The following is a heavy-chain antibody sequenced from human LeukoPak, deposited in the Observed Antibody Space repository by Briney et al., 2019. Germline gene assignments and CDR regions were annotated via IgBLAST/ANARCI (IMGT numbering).Heavy chain of an antibody. J-gene: IGHJ3*02. V-gene: IGHV3-21*01. CDR2: ISSSSSYI. CDR3: ASYSSSWVLDAFDI. Sequence: GGSLRLSCGASGFTFSSYSMNWVRQAPGKGLEWVSSISSSSSYIYYADSVKGRFTISRDNAKNSLYLQMNSLRAEDTAVYYCASYSSSWVLDAFDIWGQGTMVTVSS. CDR1: GFTFSSYS. D-gene: IGHD6-13*01.